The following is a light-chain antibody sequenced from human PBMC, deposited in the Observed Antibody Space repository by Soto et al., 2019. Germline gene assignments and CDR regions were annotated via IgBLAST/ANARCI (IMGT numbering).Light chain of an antibody. V-gene: IGLV1-47*01. J-gene: IGLJ1*01. Sequence: QSVLTQPPSASGTPGQRITISCSGSSSDIGTNYVYWYQQLPGTAPKLLIYRNNQRPSGVPDRFSGSKSGTSASLAISGLRSEDEADYHCAVWDDSLSGFYVFGTGTKVTVL. CDR2: RNN. CDR3: AVWDDSLSGFYV. CDR1: SSDIGTNY.